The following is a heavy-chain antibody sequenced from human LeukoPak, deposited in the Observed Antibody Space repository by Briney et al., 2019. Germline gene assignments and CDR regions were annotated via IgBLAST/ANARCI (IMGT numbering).Heavy chain of an antibody. J-gene: IGHJ5*02. D-gene: IGHD3-3*01. Sequence: SQTLSLTCAISGDSVSSNSAAWNWIRQSPSRGLEWLGRTYYRSKWYNDYAVSVKSRITINPDTSKNQFSLRLNSVTPEDTAVYYCARHPTDTIFGVVIIPRDWFDPWGQGTLVTVSS. CDR2: TYYRSKWYN. V-gene: IGHV6-1*01. CDR1: GDSVSSNSAA. CDR3: ARHPTDTIFGVVIIPRDWFDP.